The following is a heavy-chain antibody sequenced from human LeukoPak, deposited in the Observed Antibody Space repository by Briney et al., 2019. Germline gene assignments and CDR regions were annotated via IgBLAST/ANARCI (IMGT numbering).Heavy chain of an antibody. Sequence: GGSLRLSCAASGFTFSSYNMNWVRQAPGRGLDWVAVISNDGSNQYYADSVKGRFTISRDTSKNTLYLQMKSLRPEDTALYYCAKKSIDYDFWSAFDIWGQGTMVTVSS. V-gene: IGHV3-30*18. J-gene: IGHJ3*02. D-gene: IGHD3-3*01. CDR3: AKKSIDYDFWSAFDI. CDR2: ISNDGSNQ. CDR1: GFTFSSYN.